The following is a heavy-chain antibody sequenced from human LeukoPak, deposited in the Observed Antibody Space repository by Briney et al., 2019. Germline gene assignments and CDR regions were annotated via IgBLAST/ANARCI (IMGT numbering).Heavy chain of an antibody. CDR1: GFSFSSHA. D-gene: IGHD3-10*01. Sequence: RGSLRLSCVGSGFSFSSHAMSWVRQAPGKGLEWVSAISRSGDRIYYADSVKGRITISRDNSKKTLYLQMNSLRAEDTAVYYCAKDRGGNEDYWGQGTLVTVSS. CDR2: ISRSGDRI. CDR3: AKDRGGNEDY. J-gene: IGHJ4*02. V-gene: IGHV3-23*01.